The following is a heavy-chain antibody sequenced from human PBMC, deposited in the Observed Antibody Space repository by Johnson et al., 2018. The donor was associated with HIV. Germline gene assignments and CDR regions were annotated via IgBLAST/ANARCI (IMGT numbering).Heavy chain of an antibody. CDR3: AREGGYSSSWYGGYGREDAFDI. Sequence: VQLVESGGGMVQPGRSLRLSCAATGFIFNDYALHWVRQAPGKGLEWVSGISWNSGSKDYADSVKGRFTISRDNAKNSLYLQMNSLRSEDTALYYCAREGGYSSSWYGGYGREDAFDIWGQGTMVTVSS. D-gene: IGHD6-13*01. CDR1: GFIFNDYA. CDR2: ISWNSGSK. V-gene: IGHV3-9*01. J-gene: IGHJ3*02.